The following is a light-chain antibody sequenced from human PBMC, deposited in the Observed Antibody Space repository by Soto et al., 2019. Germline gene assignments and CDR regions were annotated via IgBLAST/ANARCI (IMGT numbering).Light chain of an antibody. Sequence: QTVVTQEPSLSVSPAGTVTLTCGLNYGSVSTDNYPSWYQQTPGQAPRTLIYSTNTRSSGVPDRFSGSILGSKAALTIAGAQADDESDYYCVLYMGRGISMFGGGTKLTVL. J-gene: IGLJ3*02. CDR3: VLYMGRGISM. CDR2: STN. CDR1: YGSVSTDNY. V-gene: IGLV8-61*01.